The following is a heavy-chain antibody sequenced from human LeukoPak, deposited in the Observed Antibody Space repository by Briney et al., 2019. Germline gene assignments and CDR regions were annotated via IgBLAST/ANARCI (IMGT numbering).Heavy chain of an antibody. CDR3: ATDSDSSGYLVNAFDI. Sequence: GASVKVSCKVSGYTLTELSMHWVRQAPGKGLEWMGGFDPEDGETIYAQKFQGRVTMTEDTSTDTACMELSSLRSEDTAVYYCATDSDSSGYLVNAFDIWGQGTMVTVSS. CDR1: GYTLTELS. CDR2: FDPEDGET. V-gene: IGHV1-24*01. D-gene: IGHD3-22*01. J-gene: IGHJ3*02.